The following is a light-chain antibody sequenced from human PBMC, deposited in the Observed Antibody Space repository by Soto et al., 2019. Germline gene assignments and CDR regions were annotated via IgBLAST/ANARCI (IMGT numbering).Light chain of an antibody. Sequence: DIQMTQSPSTLSATAGDRVTITCRASQSISSWLAWYQHKPGKAPKLLIYDASNLDSGVPSRFSGSGSGTEFSLTINNLQPDDCATYYCQQYENYWTFGQGTRVEIK. V-gene: IGKV1-5*01. CDR2: DAS. CDR3: QQYENYWT. CDR1: QSISSW. J-gene: IGKJ1*01.